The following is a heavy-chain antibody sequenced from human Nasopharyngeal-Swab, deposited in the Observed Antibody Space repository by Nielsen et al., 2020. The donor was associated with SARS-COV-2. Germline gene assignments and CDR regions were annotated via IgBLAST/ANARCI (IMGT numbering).Heavy chain of an antibody. Sequence: ESLKISCAASGFTFNYYAMTWVRQTPGKGLEWVSAISGSDGSTHYADSVKGRFTIPRGNSKDTVFLQMNNLRADDTAIYYCAKAPGAAAGTVFDSWGQGTLVTVSS. CDR3: AKAPGAAAGTVFDS. CDR1: GFTFNYYA. J-gene: IGHJ4*02. D-gene: IGHD6-13*01. V-gene: IGHV3-23*01. CDR2: ISGSDGST.